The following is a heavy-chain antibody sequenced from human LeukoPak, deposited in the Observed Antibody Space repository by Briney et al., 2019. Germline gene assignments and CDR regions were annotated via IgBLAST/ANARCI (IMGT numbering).Heavy chain of an antibody. D-gene: IGHD7-27*01. V-gene: IGHV3-11*05. J-gene: IGHJ6*02. CDR3: ARVPQLGMGRSYYYGMDV. CDR1: GSTFSSYA. CDR2: ISSSSSYT. Sequence: GGSLRLSCAASGSTFSSYAMSWVRQAPGKGLEWVSYISSSSSYTNYADSVKGRFTISRDNAKNSLYLQMNSLRAEDTAVYYCARVPQLGMGRSYYYGMDVWGQGTTVTVSS.